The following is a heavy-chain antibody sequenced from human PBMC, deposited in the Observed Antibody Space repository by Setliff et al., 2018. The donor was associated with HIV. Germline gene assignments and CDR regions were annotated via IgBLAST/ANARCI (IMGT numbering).Heavy chain of an antibody. J-gene: IGHJ4*02. Sequence: SETLSLTCTVSGGYISGYFWSWIRQPAGKGLEWIGRTFTSGITNYSPSLKSRVTMSVDTSKNQFSLNLTSVTAADTAVYYCAREPKGGDDGALDYWGQGTLVTVSS. D-gene: IGHD3-16*01. CDR3: AREPKGGDDGALDY. V-gene: IGHV4-4*07. CDR2: TFTSGIT. CDR1: GGYISGYF.